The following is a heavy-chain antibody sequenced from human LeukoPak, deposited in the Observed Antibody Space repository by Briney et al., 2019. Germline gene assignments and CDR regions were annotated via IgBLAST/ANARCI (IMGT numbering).Heavy chain of an antibody. CDR2: ISSSSSYI. CDR1: GFTFSSYS. J-gene: IGHJ4*02. CDR3: ARDEGSSSWYGALDY. D-gene: IGHD6-13*01. V-gene: IGHV3-21*01. Sequence: GGSLRLSCAASGFTFSSYSMNWVRQAPGKGLEWVSSISSSSSYIYYADSVKGRFTISRDNAKNSLYLQMNSLRAEDTAVYYCARDEGSSSWYGALDYWGQGTLVTVSS.